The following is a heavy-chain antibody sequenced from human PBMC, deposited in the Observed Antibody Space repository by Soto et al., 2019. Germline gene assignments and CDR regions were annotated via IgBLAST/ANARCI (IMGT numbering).Heavy chain of an antibody. J-gene: IGHJ4*02. CDR1: GFTFSSYA. CDR3: AKDPVIWFGELLQISLEY. CDR2: ISGSGGST. Sequence: EVQLLESGGGLVQPGGSLRLSCAASGFTFSSYAMSWVRQAPGKGLEWVSAISGSGGSTYYADSVKGRFTISRDNSKNTRDRQTNTLRAEDTAVHDCAKDPVIWFGELLQISLEYWGQGTLLTVSS. V-gene: IGHV3-23*01. D-gene: IGHD3-10*01.